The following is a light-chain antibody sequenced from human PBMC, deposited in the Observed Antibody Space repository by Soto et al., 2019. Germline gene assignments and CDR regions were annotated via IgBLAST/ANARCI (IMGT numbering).Light chain of an antibody. V-gene: IGKV3-20*01. CDR1: QSVTSNA. Sequence: IVLTQSPGILSLSPGERATLSCRASQSVTSNALAWYQQKTAQAPRLLVYGASNRATGLPDRFSGSGSGTDFTLTISRLEPEDFAVYYCQQYESSPPSYTFGQGTKLEIK. CDR2: GAS. CDR3: QQYESSPPSYT. J-gene: IGKJ2*01.